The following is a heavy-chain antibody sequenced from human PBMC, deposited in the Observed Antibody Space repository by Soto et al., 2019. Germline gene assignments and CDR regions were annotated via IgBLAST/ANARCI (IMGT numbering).Heavy chain of an antibody. CDR1: GGSLSRYF. V-gene: IGHV4-59*01. D-gene: IGHD3-9*01. CDR2: ISYSGST. CDR3: AREAAVRYFDATIGYGMDV. J-gene: IGHJ6*02. Sequence: PSATLSLTCPVSGGSLSRYFWLLMRPPPGKGLEWIGHISYSGSTNYNSSLKSRVSMSVDTSKNQVSLKLSSVTAADAAMYYCAREAAVRYFDATIGYGMDVWGQGTKVTFSS.